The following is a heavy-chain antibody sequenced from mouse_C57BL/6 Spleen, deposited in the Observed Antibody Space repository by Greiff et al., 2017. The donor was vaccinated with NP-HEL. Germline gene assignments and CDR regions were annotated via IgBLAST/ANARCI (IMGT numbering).Heavy chain of an antibody. CDR2: ISNGGGST. D-gene: IGHD2-5*01. Sequence: EVKLMESGGGLVQPGGSLKLSCAASGFTFSDYYMYWVRQTPEKRLEWVAYISNGGGSTYYPDTVKGRFPLSIDNAKNTLYLQISRLKSEDTAMDYCARPVGSNYDVYFEVWGTGTTVTVSS. J-gene: IGHJ1*03. V-gene: IGHV5-12*01. CDR3: ARPVGSNYDVYFEV. CDR1: GFTFSDYY.